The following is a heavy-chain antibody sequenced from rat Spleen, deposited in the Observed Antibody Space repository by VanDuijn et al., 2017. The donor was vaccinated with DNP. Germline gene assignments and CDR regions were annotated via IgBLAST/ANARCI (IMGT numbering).Heavy chain of an antibody. D-gene: IGHD1-2*01. CDR1: GYSITNSY. CDR2: ISYSGST. V-gene: IGHV3-1*01. CDR3: ASWGSYTLDY. J-gene: IGHJ2*01. Sequence: EVQLQESGPGLVKPSQSLSLTCSVTGYSITNSYWGWIRKFPGNEMEWIGHISYSGSTSSNPSLKSRISITRDTSKNQFFLQLTSVTTEDTATYYCASWGSYTLDYWGQGVMVTVSS.